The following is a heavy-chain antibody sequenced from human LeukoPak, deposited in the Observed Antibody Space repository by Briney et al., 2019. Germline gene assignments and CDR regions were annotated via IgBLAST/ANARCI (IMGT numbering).Heavy chain of an antibody. D-gene: IGHD5-24*01. CDR2: ITAIDGRT. Sequence: GGSLRLSCVASGFTFSSTTMGWVRQAPRRGLEWVSSITAIDGRTYYADSVRGRFTISRDNSKNTVYLQMNSLRAEDTAVYYCAKDRGGYNLYAFGYWGQGTLVTVSS. CDR3: AKDRGGYNLYAFGY. V-gene: IGHV3-23*01. CDR1: GFTFSSTT. J-gene: IGHJ4*02.